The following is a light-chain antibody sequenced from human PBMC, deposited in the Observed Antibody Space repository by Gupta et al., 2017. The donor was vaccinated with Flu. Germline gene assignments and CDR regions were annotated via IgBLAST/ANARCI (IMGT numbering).Light chain of an antibody. Sequence: GDRVSITCRASQGISSGLAWYQQKPGTAPKLLISAASTLQSGVPSRFSGSGSGTDFTLTINSLQPEDFATYYCQQANSFPITFGQGTRLEIK. V-gene: IGKV1D-12*01. CDR2: AAS. CDR3: QQANSFPIT. J-gene: IGKJ5*01. CDR1: QGISSG.